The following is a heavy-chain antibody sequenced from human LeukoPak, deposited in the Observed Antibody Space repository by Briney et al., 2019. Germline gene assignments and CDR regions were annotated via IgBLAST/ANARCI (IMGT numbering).Heavy chain of an antibody. Sequence: GESLKISCKGSGYRFASNWIGWVRQMPGKGLEWMGIIYPDDSDTRYSPSFQGQVTISADKSISTAYLQWSSLKASDTAMYYCAKNLGYCSSSTCYNWFDPWGQGTLVSVSS. CDR1: GYRFASNW. CDR3: AKNLGYCSSSTCYNWFDP. V-gene: IGHV5-51*01. J-gene: IGHJ5*02. D-gene: IGHD2-2*01. CDR2: IYPDDSDT.